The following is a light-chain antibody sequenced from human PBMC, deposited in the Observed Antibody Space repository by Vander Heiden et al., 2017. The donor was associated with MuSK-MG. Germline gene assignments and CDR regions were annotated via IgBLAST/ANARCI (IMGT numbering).Light chain of an antibody. CDR1: QSVDSK. J-gene: IGKJ1*01. Sequence: DIQMTQSPSTLSASVGDRVTITCRASQSVDSKLAWYRQKPGKAPQLLIYEASSLQSGVPSRFSGSGSGTEFTLTISILHPDDFATYHCQPYSCGGKTFGPGTKVESK. V-gene: IGKV1-5*03. CDR2: EAS. CDR3: QPYSCGGKT.